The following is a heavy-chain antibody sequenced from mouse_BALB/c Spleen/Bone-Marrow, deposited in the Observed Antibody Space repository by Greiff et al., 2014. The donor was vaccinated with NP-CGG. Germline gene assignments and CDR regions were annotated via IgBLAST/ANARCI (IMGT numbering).Heavy chain of an antibody. CDR3: TPHPFDY. CDR1: GFAFSDTW. CDR2: ISTKADDHAT. V-gene: IGHV6-6*01. J-gene: IGHJ2*01. Sequence: EVQLVESGGGLVQPGGSMKLSCAASGFAFSDTWLDWVRQSPEKGPEWVAEISTKADDHATYYAESVKGRFTISRDDSISSVYRQMNSLRAEDTGIYYCTPHPFDYWGQGTTLTVSS.